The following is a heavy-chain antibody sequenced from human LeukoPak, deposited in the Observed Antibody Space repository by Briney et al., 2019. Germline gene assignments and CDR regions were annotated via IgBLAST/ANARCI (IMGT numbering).Heavy chain of an antibody. D-gene: IGHD2-2*01. CDR2: INHSGST. Sequence: SETLSLTCAVYGGSFSGYHWSWIRQPPGKGLEWIGEINHSGSTNYNPSLKSRVTISVDTSKNQFSLKLSSVTAADTAVYYCARPAQYCSSTSCPDAFDIWGQGTMVTVSS. J-gene: IGHJ3*02. CDR3: ARPAQYCSSTSCPDAFDI. CDR1: GGSFSGYH. V-gene: IGHV4-34*01.